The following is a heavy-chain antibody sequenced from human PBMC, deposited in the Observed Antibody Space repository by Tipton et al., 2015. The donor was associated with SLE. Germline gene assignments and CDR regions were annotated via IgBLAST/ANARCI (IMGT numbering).Heavy chain of an antibody. J-gene: IGHJ4*02. V-gene: IGHV3-30*02. CDR3: ARGESGYDWNY. CDR2: TRYDGSNE. Sequence: SLRLSCIASGFTFSKFGMNWVRQAPGKGLEWVAFTRYDGSNEYYANSVKGRFTISRDNAKNSLYLQMNSLRAEDTAVYYCARGESGYDWNYWGQGTLVTVSS. CDR1: GFTFSKFG. D-gene: IGHD5-12*01.